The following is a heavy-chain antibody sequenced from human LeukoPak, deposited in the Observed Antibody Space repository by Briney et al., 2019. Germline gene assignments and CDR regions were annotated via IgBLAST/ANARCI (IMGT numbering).Heavy chain of an antibody. Sequence: GGSLRLSCAASGFTFSSYAMSWVRQAPGKGLEWVSAISGSGGSTYYADSVKGRFTISRDNSKNTLYLQMNSLRAEDTAVYYCEKDGRWLEHHFDYWGQRTLVTVSS. CDR3: EKDGRWLEHHFDY. V-gene: IGHV3-23*01. CDR1: GFTFSSYA. J-gene: IGHJ4*02. D-gene: IGHD5-24*01. CDR2: ISGSGGST.